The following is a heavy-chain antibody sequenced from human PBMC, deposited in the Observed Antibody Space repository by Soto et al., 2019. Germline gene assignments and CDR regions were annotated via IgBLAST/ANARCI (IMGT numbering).Heavy chain of an antibody. D-gene: IGHD2-2*01. J-gene: IGHJ4*02. CDR3: AAPSYCSTTSCYRYFDY. CDR2: ISTYNGNT. CDR1: GYTFTSYG. Sequence: ASVKVSCKASGYTFTSYGISWVRQAPGQGLEWMGWISTYNGNTNYAQKLQGRVTMTTDTSASTAYMEPRSLRSDDTAVYYCAAPSYCSTTSCYRYFDYWGQGTLVTVSS. V-gene: IGHV1-18*01.